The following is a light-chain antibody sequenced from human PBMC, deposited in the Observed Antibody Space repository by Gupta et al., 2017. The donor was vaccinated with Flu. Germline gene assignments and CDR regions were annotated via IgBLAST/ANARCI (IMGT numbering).Light chain of an antibody. J-gene: IGLJ2*01. V-gene: IGLV1-40*01. CDR3: QSYDDGLSTSV. CDR1: STNIGGSYG. CDR2: VNN. Sequence: VHLSCSGGSTNIGGSYGVHWYQKLPGTAPKLLIYVNNNRPSGVPDRFSGSNSGTSASLAITGLRSEDEADYFCQSYDDGLSTSVFGGGTKLTVL.